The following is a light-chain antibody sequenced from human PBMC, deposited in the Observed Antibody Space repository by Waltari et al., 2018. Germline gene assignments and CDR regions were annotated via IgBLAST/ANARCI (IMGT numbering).Light chain of an antibody. Sequence: EIVMTQSPATLSVSPGERATLSCRSSQSVSSNLAWYQQKPGQAPRLLIYGASTRAPGIPARFSGNGSGTEFTLTISSLQSEDFAVYYCQQYNNWPPWTFGQGTKVEIK. CDR1: QSVSSN. J-gene: IGKJ1*01. V-gene: IGKV3-15*01. CDR3: QQYNNWPPWT. CDR2: GAS.